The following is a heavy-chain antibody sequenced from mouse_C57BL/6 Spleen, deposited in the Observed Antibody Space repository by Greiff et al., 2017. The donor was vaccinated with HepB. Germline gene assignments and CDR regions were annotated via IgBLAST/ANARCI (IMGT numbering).Heavy chain of an antibody. CDR1: GYTFTSYW. V-gene: IGHV1-50*01. CDR3: AREDYPFAY. CDR2: IDPSDSYT. D-gene: IGHD2-4*01. Sequence: QVQLQQPGAELVKPGASVKLSCKASGYTFTSYWMQWVKQRPGQGLEWIGEIDPSDSYTNYNQKFKGKATLTVDTSSSTAYMQLSSLTSEDSAVYYCAREDYPFAYWGQGTLVTVSA. J-gene: IGHJ3*01.